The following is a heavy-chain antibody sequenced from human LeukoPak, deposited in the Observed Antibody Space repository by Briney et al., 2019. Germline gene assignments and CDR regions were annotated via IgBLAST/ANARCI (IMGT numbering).Heavy chain of an antibody. CDR3: ARKNTGGVDY. Sequence: PGGSLRLSCAASGFPFSSYGMHWVRQAPGKGLEWVAVIWYDGSNQYYTDSMKGRFTISRDNFKNTVYLQMNSLRAEDTALYYCARKNTGGVDYWGQGTQVTVSS. CDR1: GFPFSSYG. J-gene: IGHJ4*02. D-gene: IGHD2-8*02. CDR2: IWYDGSNQ. V-gene: IGHV3-33*01.